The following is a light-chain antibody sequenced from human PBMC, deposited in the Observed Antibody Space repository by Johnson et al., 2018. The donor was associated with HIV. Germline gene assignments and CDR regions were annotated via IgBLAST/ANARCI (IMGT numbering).Light chain of an antibody. CDR3: GTWDNSLRTCF. CDR2: DNN. Sequence: QSVLTQPPSVSAAPGQKVTISCSGSTSNIGKSYVSWYQQLPGTAPKLLIYDNNRRPSGTPDRFSGSKSGTSATLAITGLQTGDEADYYCGTWDNSLRTCFFGTGTKVTVL. J-gene: IGLJ1*01. CDR1: TSNIGKSY. V-gene: IGLV1-51*01.